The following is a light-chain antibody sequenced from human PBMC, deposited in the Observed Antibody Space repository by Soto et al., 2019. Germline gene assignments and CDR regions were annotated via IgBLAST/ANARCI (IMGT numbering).Light chain of an antibody. CDR2: FAS. J-gene: IGKJ1*01. CDR1: QGLGDR. Sequence: DIQMTQSPSSVSASVGDRVTITCRASQGLGDRLAWYQQRPGKVPQLLIYFASTLGSGVPSRFSASGSGADFILTINPQQAEYFATYYWLQTYSFPRTFGQGTKVEIK. CDR3: LQTYSFPRT. V-gene: IGKV1-12*01.